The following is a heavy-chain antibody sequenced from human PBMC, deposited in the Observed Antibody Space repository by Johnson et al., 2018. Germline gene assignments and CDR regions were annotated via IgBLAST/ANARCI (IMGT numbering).Heavy chain of an antibody. CDR2: ISWNGGSV. J-gene: IGHJ1*01. Sequence: LVESGGGVVQPGRSLRLSCAASGFTFDDYGMHWVRQAPGKGLEWVSGISWNGGSVGYADSVKGRFTISRDNAKNSLYLQMNSLRAEDTALYYCARDIYYDSPGGYFHYWGQGTLVTVSS. CDR1: GFTFDDYG. CDR3: ARDIYYDSPGGYFHY. D-gene: IGHD3-22*01. V-gene: IGHV3-9*01.